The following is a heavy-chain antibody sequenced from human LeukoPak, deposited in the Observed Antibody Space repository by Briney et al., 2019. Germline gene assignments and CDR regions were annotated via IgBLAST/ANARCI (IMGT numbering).Heavy chain of an antibody. D-gene: IGHD1-26*01. J-gene: IGHJ4*02. V-gene: IGHV1-8*01. CDR1: GYTFTSYD. Sequence: ASVKVSCKASGYTFTSYDINWVRQATGQGLEWMGWMNPNSGNTGYAQKFQGRVTMTRNTSISTAYMELSSLRSEDTAVYYCARGLVRSEWELLYYFDYWGQGTLVTVSS. CDR2: MNPNSGNT. CDR3: ARGLVRSEWELLYYFDY.